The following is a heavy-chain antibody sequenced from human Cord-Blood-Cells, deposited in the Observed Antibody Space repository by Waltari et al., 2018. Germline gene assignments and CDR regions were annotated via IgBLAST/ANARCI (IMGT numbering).Heavy chain of an antibody. D-gene: IGHD5-12*01. CDR1: GYTFTSYA. CDR2: INAGNGNT. J-gene: IGHJ6*02. V-gene: IGHV1-3*01. Sequence: QVQLVQSGAEVKKPGASVKVSCKASGYTFTSYAMHWVRQAPGQRLEWMGWINAGNGNTKYSQKFQGRVTITRDTSASTAYMELSSLRSEDTAVYYCASLGSSYSGYDYYYYYYGMDVWGQGTTVTVSS. CDR3: ASLGSSYSGYDYYYYYYGMDV.